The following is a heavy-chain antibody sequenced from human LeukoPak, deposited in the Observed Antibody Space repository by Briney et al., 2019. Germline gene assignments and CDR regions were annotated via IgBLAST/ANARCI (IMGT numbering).Heavy chain of an antibody. D-gene: IGHD5/OR15-5a*01. J-gene: IGHJ5*02. Sequence: SETPSLTCNVSGGSISSNTYFWGWIRRPPGKGLEWIGSIRYSGSTYYNPSLKSRVTISVDTSKNQFSLNLSSLTAADTAVYYCATSDTVSTYNWFDPWGQGTLVTVS. V-gene: IGHV4-39*05. CDR1: GGSISSNTYF. CDR2: IRYSGST. CDR3: ATSDTVSTYNWFDP.